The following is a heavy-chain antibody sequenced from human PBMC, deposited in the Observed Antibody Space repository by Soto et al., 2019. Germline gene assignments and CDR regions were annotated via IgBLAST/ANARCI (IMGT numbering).Heavy chain of an antibody. J-gene: IGHJ4*02. Sequence: EVQLLESGGGLVQPGGSLRLSCEASGFTFSTSAMSWVRQAPGKGLEWVSTISGSGGGKYYAYSVNGRFTISGDNSKNTLFLQMNSLRAEDTALYYCARNCGIFDYWGQGTLVTVSS. CDR3: ARNCGIFDY. V-gene: IGHV3-23*01. CDR1: GFTFSTSA. D-gene: IGHD7-27*01. CDR2: ISGSGGGK.